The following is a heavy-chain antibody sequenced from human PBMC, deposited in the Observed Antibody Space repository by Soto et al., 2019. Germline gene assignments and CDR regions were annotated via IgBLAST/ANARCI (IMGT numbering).Heavy chain of an antibody. J-gene: IGHJ3*02. Sequence: ASVKVSCKASGYTFTGYYMHWVRQAPGQGLEWMGWINPNSGGTNYAQKFQGWVTMTRDTSISTAYMELSRLRSDDTAVYYCGRGQGPYYYGSREREDAFDIWGQGTMVTVSS. CDR1: GYTFTGYY. CDR3: GRGQGPYYYGSREREDAFDI. D-gene: IGHD3-10*01. V-gene: IGHV1-2*04. CDR2: INPNSGGT.